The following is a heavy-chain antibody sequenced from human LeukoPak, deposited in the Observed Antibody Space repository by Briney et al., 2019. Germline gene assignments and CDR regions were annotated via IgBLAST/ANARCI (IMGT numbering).Heavy chain of an antibody. V-gene: IGHV4-39*01. J-gene: IGHJ4*02. CDR3: ARGRRDGYNLEYFDK. D-gene: IGHD5-24*01. CDR1: GGSISSSRYY. CDR2: IYYSGTA. Sequence: PSETLSLTCTVSGGSISSSRYYWGWIRQPPGKGLEWIASIYYSGTAYYNPALKSRLTISVDTAKNQFSLRLSSVTAADTAVYYCARGRRDGYNLEYFDKWGQGTLVTVSS.